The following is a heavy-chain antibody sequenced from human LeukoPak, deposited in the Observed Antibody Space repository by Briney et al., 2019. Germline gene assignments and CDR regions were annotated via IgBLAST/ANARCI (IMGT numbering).Heavy chain of an antibody. D-gene: IGHD6-19*01. CDR2: IDPSGGHT. J-gene: IGHJ4*02. Sequence: ASVKVSCKASGYTFTSYYMYWVRQAPGQGLEWMGMIDPSGGHTSYAQKFQCRVTMTRDTSTSTVYMELSSLRSEDTAVYYCARAAVAGIPPDYWGQGTLVTVSS. V-gene: IGHV1-46*01. CDR3: ARAAVAGIPPDY. CDR1: GYTFTSYY.